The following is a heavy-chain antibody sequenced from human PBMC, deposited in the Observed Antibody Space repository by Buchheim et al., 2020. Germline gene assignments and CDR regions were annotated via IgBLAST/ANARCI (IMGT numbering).Heavy chain of an antibody. CDR1: GFTFSSYW. CDR2: IKQDGSEK. Sequence: EVQLVESGGGLVQPGGSLRLSCAASGFTFSSYWMSWVRQAPGKGLEWVANIKQDGSEKYYVDSVKGRFTISRDNAKNSLFLQMNSLRAEDTAVYYCVRGTMIVVVMGDFQHWGQGTL. J-gene: IGHJ1*01. V-gene: IGHV3-7*03. D-gene: IGHD3-22*01. CDR3: VRGTMIVVVMGDFQH.